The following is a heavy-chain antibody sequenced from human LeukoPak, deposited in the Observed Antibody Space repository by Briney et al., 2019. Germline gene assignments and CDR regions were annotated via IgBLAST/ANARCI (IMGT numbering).Heavy chain of an antibody. D-gene: IGHD1-1*01. Sequence: GGSLRLSCAASGVTVSSNHMSWVRHAPGKGLEWVSVIYSGGSTDYADSVKGRFTISRDNLKNTLYLQMNTLRAEDTAVYCCARGPAGYNWGQGTLVTVSS. CDR2: IYSGGST. CDR1: GVTVSSNH. CDR3: ARGPAGYN. V-gene: IGHV3-53*01. J-gene: IGHJ4*02.